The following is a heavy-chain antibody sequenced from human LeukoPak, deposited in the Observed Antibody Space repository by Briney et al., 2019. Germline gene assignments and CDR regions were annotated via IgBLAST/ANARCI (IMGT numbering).Heavy chain of an antibody. Sequence: KSGGSLRLSCAASGFTFSSYSMNWVRQAPGKGLEWVSSISSSSSYIYYADSVKGRFTISRDNAKNSLYLQMNSLRAEDTAVYYCARDTRLPHDAFDIWGQGTMVTVSS. J-gene: IGHJ3*02. CDR3: ARDTRLPHDAFDI. CDR1: GFTFSSYS. D-gene: IGHD5-12*01. V-gene: IGHV3-21*01. CDR2: ISSSSSYI.